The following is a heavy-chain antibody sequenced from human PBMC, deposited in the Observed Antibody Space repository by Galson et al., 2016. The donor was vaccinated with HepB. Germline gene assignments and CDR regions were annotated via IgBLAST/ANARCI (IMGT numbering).Heavy chain of an antibody. CDR3: ARQWLAARGRFDP. D-gene: IGHD6-19*01. CDR2: ITPIFGTT. J-gene: IGHJ5*02. CDR1: GGSFSSDS. V-gene: IGHV1-69*06. Sequence: SVKVSCKASGGSFSSDSIAWVRQAPGQGLEWMGAITPIFGTTNYAQKFQGRVTINADTSTSTGYMELSSLTSEDTAMYYCARQWLAARGRFDPWGQGTLVTVSS.